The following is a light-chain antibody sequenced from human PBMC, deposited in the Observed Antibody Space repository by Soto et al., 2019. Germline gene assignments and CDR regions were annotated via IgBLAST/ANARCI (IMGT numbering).Light chain of an antibody. J-gene: IGLJ2*01. CDR1: SSDVGGYNY. V-gene: IGLV2-14*03. CDR3: SSYTSSSTLVV. CDR2: DVS. Sequence: QSALTQPASVSGSPGQSITISCTGTSSDVGGYNYVSWYQQHPGNPPKLMIYDVSNRPSGVSNRFSGSKSGNTASLTISGLQVEDEADYYCSSYTSSSTLVVFGGGTKLPVL.